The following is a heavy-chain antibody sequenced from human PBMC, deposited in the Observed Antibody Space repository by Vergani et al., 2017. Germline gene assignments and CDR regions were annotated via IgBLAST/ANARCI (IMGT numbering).Heavy chain of an antibody. CDR2: IYYSGST. Sequence: QVQLQESGPGLVKPSETLSLTCTVSGGSISSYYWSWIRQPPGKGLEWIGYIYYSGSTNYNPSLKSRVTISVDTSKNQFSLKRSSVTAADTAVYYCAGGYSSGLNDYWGQGTLVTVSS. V-gene: IGHV4-59*01. J-gene: IGHJ4*02. D-gene: IGHD6-19*01. CDR3: AGGYSSGLNDY. CDR1: GGSISSYY.